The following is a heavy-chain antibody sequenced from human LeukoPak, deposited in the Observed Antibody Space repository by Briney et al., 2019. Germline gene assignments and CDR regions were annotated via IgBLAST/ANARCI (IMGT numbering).Heavy chain of an antibody. CDR1: GGTFSSYA. J-gene: IGHJ4*02. CDR3: ARKRGYSGYDYGY. V-gene: IGHV1-69*04. Sequence: ASVKVSCKASGGTFSSYAISWVRQAPGQGLEWMGRIIPILGIANYAQKFQGRVTITADESTSTAYMELSSLRSEDTAVYYCARKRGYSGYDYGYWGQGTLVTVSS. CDR2: IIPILGIA. D-gene: IGHD5-12*01.